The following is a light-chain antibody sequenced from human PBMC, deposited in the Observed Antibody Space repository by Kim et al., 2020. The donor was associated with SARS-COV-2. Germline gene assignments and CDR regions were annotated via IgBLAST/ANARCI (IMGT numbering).Light chain of an antibody. CDR1: QDISIY. CDR2: AAS. J-gene: IGKJ4*01. Sequence: ASVGDRVTITCRASQDISIYLAWYQQKPGKVPKVLIYAASALQLGVPSRFSGSGSGTDFTLTITSLQPEDVATYYCQRYNSAPLTFGGGTKVEIK. V-gene: IGKV1-27*01. CDR3: QRYNSAPLT.